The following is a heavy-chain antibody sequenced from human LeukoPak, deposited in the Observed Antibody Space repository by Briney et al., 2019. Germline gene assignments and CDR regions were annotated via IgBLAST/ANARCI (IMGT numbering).Heavy chain of an antibody. Sequence: SETLSLTCAVYGGSFSGYYWSWIRQPPGKGLEWIGEINHSGSTNYNPSLKSRVTISVDTSKNQFSLKLSSVTAADTAVYYCASLPEGATEYYFDYWGQGTLVTVSS. CDR2: INHSGST. J-gene: IGHJ4*02. D-gene: IGHD1-26*01. CDR3: ASLPEGATEYYFDY. CDR1: GGSFSGYY. V-gene: IGHV4-34*01.